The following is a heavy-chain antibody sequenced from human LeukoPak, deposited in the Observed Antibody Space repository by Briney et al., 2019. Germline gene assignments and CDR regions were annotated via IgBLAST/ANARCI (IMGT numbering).Heavy chain of an antibody. Sequence: PSETLSLTCTVSGGSISSSSYYWGWIRQPPGKGLEWIGSIYYSGSTYYNPSLKSRVTISVDTSKNQFSLKLSSVTAADTAVYYCARENTSYGVVTINWFDPWGQGTLVTVSS. CDR3: ARENTSYGVVTINWFDP. D-gene: IGHD3-3*01. V-gene: IGHV4-39*07. CDR2: IYYSGST. J-gene: IGHJ5*02. CDR1: GGSISSSSYY.